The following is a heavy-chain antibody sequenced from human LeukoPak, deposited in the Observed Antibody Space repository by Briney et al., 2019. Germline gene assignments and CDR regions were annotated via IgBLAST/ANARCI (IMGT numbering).Heavy chain of an antibody. CDR2: INPNSGGT. J-gene: IGHJ4*02. Sequence: GASVKVSCKASGYTFTGYYMHWVRQAPGQGLEWMGWINPNSGGTNYAQKFQGRVTMTRDTSISTAYMELSRLRSDDTAVYCCARGGSLSLYDSSGYIDYWGQGTLVTVSS. D-gene: IGHD3-22*01. CDR3: ARGGSLSLYDSSGYIDY. V-gene: IGHV1-2*02. CDR1: GYTFTGYY.